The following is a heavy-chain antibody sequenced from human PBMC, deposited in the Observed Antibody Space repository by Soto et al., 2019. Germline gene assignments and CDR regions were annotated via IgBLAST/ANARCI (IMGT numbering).Heavy chain of an antibody. D-gene: IGHD4-17*01. CDR2: IYHSGST. CDR3: ARGKGDYVHSPIQNYYSYYGMDV. Sequence: SETLSLTCAVSGGSISSGGYSWSWIRQPPGKGREWIGYIYHSGSTYYNPSLKSRVTISVYRAKNQFSLKLSSVTAADTAVYYCARGKGDYVHSPIQNYYSYYGMDVWGQGTTVTVSS. CDR1: GGSISSGGYS. J-gene: IGHJ6*02. V-gene: IGHV4-30-2*01.